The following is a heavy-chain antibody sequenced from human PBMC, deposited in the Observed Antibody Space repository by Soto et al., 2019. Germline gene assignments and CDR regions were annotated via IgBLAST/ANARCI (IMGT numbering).Heavy chain of an antibody. D-gene: IGHD6-6*01. CDR3: AVYAPRHWFDS. V-gene: IGHV3-66*01. J-gene: IGHJ5*01. CDR1: GFTVSNNY. CDR2: IYVGGYT. Sequence: EVQLVESGGDLVQPGGSLRLSCAASGFTVSNNYMTWVRQAPGKGLEWVSLIYVGGYTYYADSVKGRFIISRDNSKNTLYLQMNSLRAEDTAVYYCAVYAPRHWFDSWGQGTLVTVSS.